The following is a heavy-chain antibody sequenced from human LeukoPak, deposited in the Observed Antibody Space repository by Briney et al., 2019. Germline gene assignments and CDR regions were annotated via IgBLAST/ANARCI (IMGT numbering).Heavy chain of an antibody. V-gene: IGHV4-38-2*02. D-gene: IGHD2-21*01. CDR2: IYYSGST. CDR1: GYSISNGYY. CDR3: AGAASANAFDI. Sequence: SSETLSLTCSVSGYSISNGYYWGWIRQPPGKGLEWIGSIYYSGSTYYNPSLKSRVTISVDTSKNQFSLKLSSVTAADTAVYYCAGAASANAFDIWGQGTMVTVSS. J-gene: IGHJ3*02.